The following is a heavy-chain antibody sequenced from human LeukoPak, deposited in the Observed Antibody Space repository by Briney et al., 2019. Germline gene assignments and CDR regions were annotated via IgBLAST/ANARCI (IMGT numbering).Heavy chain of an antibody. CDR1: GYTFTSYG. Sequence: GASVKVSCKASGYTFTSYGISWVRQAPGQGLEWMGIINPSGGSTSYAQKFQGRVTMTRDTSTSTVYMELSSLRSEDTAVYYCARQVRITGTMGGNWFDPWGQGTLVTVSS. J-gene: IGHJ5*02. CDR2: INPSGGST. CDR3: ARQVRITGTMGGNWFDP. V-gene: IGHV1-46*01. D-gene: IGHD1-7*01.